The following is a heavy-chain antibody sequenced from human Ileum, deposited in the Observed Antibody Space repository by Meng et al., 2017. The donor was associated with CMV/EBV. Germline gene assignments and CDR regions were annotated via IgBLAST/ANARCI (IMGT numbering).Heavy chain of an antibody. J-gene: IGHJ6*02. Sequence: SGGSVSSGSYYWSWIRQPPGKGLEWIGYIYYSGSTNYNPSLKSRVTISVDTSKNQFSLKLSSVTAADTAVYYCARGRYYGSDYGMDVWGQGTTVTVSS. CDR1: GGSVSSGSYY. V-gene: IGHV4-61*01. D-gene: IGHD3-10*01. CDR3: ARGRYYGSDYGMDV. CDR2: IYYSGST.